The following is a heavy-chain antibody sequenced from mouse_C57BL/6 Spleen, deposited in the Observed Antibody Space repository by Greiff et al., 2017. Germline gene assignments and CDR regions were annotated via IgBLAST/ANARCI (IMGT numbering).Heavy chain of an antibody. CDR2: ISDGGSYT. CDR1: GFTFSSYA. Sequence: EVKLVESGGGLVKPGGSLKLSCAASGFTFSSYAMSWVRKTPEKRLEWVATISDGGSYTYYPDNVKGRFTISRDNAKNNLYLQMSHLKSEDTAMYYCAREGLHYFDYWGQGTTLTVSS. J-gene: IGHJ2*01. CDR3: AREGLHYFDY. D-gene: IGHD2-13*01. V-gene: IGHV5-4*01.